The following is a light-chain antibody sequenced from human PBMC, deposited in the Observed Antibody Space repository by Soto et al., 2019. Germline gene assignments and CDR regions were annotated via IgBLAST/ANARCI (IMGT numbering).Light chain of an antibody. J-gene: IGLJ1*01. CDR2: GVT. V-gene: IGLV2-14*03. Sequence: QSALTQPACVSGAPRQSITISRTGTRSDIGFYNYVSWYQQYPGKAPNLLIYGVTNRPSGVSYRFSGSKSGSTASLTISGLRDEDEADYYCSSYSTSFFYVFGTGTKVTVL. CDR1: RSDIGFYNY. CDR3: SSYSTSFFYV.